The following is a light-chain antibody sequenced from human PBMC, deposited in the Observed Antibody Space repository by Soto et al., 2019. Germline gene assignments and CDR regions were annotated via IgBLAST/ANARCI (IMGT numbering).Light chain of an antibody. CDR2: DAS. CDR3: KQRSNWPRGGIT. J-gene: IGKJ5*01. V-gene: IGKV3-11*01. Sequence: EIVLTQSPATLSLSPGETATLSCRASQSVSSYLAWYQQKPGQAPRLLIYDASNRATGIPARFSGSGSGTDFTPTNRTLKPEDFAVYYCKQRSNWPRGGITFGQGTRLEIK. CDR1: QSVSSY.